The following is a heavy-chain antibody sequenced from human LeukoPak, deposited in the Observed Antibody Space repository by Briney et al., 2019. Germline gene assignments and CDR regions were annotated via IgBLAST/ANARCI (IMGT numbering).Heavy chain of an antibody. Sequence: GGSLRLSCAASGFTFSSYAMHWVRQAPGKGLEWVAVISHDGHNIYYADSVKGRFTISRDNAKNSLYLQMNSLRAEDTAVYYCAGYGSGSYYNVAGLFDYWGQGTLVTVSS. J-gene: IGHJ4*02. V-gene: IGHV3-30*04. D-gene: IGHD3-10*01. CDR1: GFTFSSYA. CDR2: ISHDGHNI. CDR3: AGYGSGSYYNVAGLFDY.